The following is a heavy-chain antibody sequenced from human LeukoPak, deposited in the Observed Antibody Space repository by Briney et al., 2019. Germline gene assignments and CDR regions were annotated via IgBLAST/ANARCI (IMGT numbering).Heavy chain of an antibody. V-gene: IGHV3-21*01. D-gene: IGHD6-6*01. J-gene: IGHJ4*02. CDR2: ISSSSSYI. Sequence: GGSLRLSCAASGFTFSSYSMNWVRQAPGKGLEWVSSISSSSSYIYYADSVKGRFTISRDNAKNSLYLQMNSPRAEDTAVYYCARAQQLAVVDYWGQGTLVTVSS. CDR3: ARAQQLAVVDY. CDR1: GFTFSSYS.